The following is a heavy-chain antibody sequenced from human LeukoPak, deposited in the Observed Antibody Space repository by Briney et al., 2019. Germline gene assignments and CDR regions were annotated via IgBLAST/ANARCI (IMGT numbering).Heavy chain of an antibody. Sequence: GGSLRLSCAASGFTFSVFAMSWVRLAPGKGLEWVSSIEKNAGGAYYADSVKGRFTVSRDNSKNTLYLQMSSLRVEDTALYYCAKQEGALIENWCFDHWGLGTLVTVSS. CDR2: IEKNAGGA. D-gene: IGHD1-26*01. CDR3: AKQEGALIENWCFDH. J-gene: IGHJ4*02. V-gene: IGHV3-23*01. CDR1: GFTFSVFA.